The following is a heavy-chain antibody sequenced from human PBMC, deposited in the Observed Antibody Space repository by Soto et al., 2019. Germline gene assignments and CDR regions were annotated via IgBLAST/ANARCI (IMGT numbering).Heavy chain of an antibody. D-gene: IGHD2-2*01. V-gene: IGHV1-46*01. J-gene: IGHJ6*02. CDR3: ARVEVVPAAISRYYYYGMDV. Sequence: ASVKVSCKASGYTFTSCYMHWVRQAPGQGLECMGIINPSGGSTSYAQKFQGRVTMTRDTSTSTVYMELSSLRSEDTAVYYCARVEVVPAAISRYYYYGMDVWGQGTTVTVSS. CDR2: INPSGGST. CDR1: GYTFTSCY.